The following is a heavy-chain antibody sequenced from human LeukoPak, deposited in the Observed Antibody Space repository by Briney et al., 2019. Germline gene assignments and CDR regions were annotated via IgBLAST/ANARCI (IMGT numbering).Heavy chain of an antibody. CDR2: INASNGNT. CDR3: ARTDRGSTSCHNWFDP. J-gene: IGHJ5*02. V-gene: IGHV1-3*01. Sequence: ASVKVSCKASGYTFTSYAMHWVRQAPGQRLEWMGWINASNGNTKYSQKFQGRVTITRDTSASTAYMELSSLRSEDTAVYYCARTDRGSTSCHNWFDPWGQGTLVTVSS. CDR1: GYTFTSYA. D-gene: IGHD2-2*01.